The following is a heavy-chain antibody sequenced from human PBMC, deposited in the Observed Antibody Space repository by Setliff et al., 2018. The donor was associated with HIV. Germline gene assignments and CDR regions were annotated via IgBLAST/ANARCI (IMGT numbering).Heavy chain of an antibody. Sequence: SETLSLTCSISGGSISSKSYYWGWIRQPPGKGLEWIGSIYYSGSTYYNPSLKSRVAISVDTSKNQFSLKLSSVTAADTAVYYCARGLTSVAGWGQGTLVTVSS. V-gene: IGHV4-39*01. CDR3: ARGLTSVAG. J-gene: IGHJ4*02. D-gene: IGHD6-19*01. CDR1: GGSISSKSYY. CDR2: IYYSGST.